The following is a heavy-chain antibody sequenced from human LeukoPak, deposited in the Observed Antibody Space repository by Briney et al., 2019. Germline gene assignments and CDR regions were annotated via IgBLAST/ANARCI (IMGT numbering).Heavy chain of an antibody. CDR2: ICVSRSAT. J-gene: IGHJ4*02. D-gene: IGHD5-12*01. CDR1: GFTFSTYA. Sequence: PGGSLRLSCAASGFTFSTYAMTWVRQAPGKGLEWVSAICVSRSATYYAASVRGRFTISRDNSKNTLYLQMTSLRAEDTALYYCAKTSRRDSAYDSPFDYWGQGTLVTVSS. V-gene: IGHV3-23*01. CDR3: AKTSRRDSAYDSPFDY.